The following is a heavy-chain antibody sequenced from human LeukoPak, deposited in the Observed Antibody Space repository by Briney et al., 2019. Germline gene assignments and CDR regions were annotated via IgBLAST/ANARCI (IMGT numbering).Heavy chain of an antibody. CDR3: ARERDNRYCSSISCYAFDN. CDR1: GYTFTGYY. CDR2: INPNSGGT. V-gene: IGHV1-2*02. D-gene: IGHD2-2*01. Sequence: ASVKVSSKASGYTFTGYYMHWVRQAPGQGLEWMGWINPNSGGTNFAQNFQGRVTMTRDTSISTVYMELSRLRSDDTAVYYCARERDNRYCSSISCYAFDNWGQGTLVTVSS. J-gene: IGHJ4*02.